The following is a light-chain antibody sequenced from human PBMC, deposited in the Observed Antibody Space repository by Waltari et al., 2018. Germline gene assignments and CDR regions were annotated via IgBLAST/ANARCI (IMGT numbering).Light chain of an antibody. CDR2: KVS. CDR3: MQGTHWPPWT. Sequence: DVVMTQSPVSLPVTLGQPASISCRSSQSLVHSDGNTYLNWFHQRPGQSPRRLIYKVSNRDSGVPDRFSGSGSGTDFTLKISRVEAEDVRVYYCMQGTHWPPWTFGQGTKVEIK. CDR1: QSLVHSDGNTY. V-gene: IGKV2-30*02. J-gene: IGKJ1*01.